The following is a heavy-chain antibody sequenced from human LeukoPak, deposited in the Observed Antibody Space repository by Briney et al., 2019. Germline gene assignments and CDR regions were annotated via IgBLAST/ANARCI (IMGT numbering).Heavy chain of an antibody. V-gene: IGHV4-59*01. CDR1: GVSISSYY. CDR3: ASVNYDILTGYYFDY. D-gene: IGHD3-9*01. CDR2: IYYSGST. J-gene: IGHJ4*02. Sequence: SETLSLTCTVSGVSISSYYWSWIRQPPGKGLEWIGYIYYSGSTNYNPSPKSRVTISVDTSKNQFSLKLSSVTAADTAVYYCASVNYDILTGYYFDYWGQGTLVTVSS.